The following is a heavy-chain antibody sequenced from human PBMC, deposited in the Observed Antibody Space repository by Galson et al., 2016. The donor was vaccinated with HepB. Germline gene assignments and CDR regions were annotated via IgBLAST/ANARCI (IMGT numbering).Heavy chain of an antibody. CDR2: ISWSTGSV. CDR3: AKDLVRTQWKGFFDS. V-gene: IGHV3-9*01. CDR1: GFTFEDYG. Sequence: SLRLSCAASGFTFEDYGMHWVRQPPGKGLEWVAGISWSTGSVGYADSVKGRFTISRDNAKNTLYLQMDSLTLEDTALYHCAKDLVRTQWKGFFDSWGQGSLVTVSS. J-gene: IGHJ4*02. D-gene: IGHD1-1*01.